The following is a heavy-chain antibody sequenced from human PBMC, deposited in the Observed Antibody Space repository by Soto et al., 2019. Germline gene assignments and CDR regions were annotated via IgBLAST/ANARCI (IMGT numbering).Heavy chain of an antibody. V-gene: IGHV3-30-3*01. J-gene: IGHJ4*01. CDR2: MSYDGTNT. CDR3: ARDPSPYTSGWYGIDF. CDR1: GFMFSAYA. Sequence: QVQLVESGGGVVQPGASLRLSCTASGFMFSAYAMLWVRQAPGKGLEWVAAMSYDGTNTYYAESLKGRFTISRDNSKNTLFLQMSSLTADDSAVYYCARDPSPYTSGWYGIDFWGLGTLVTVSS. D-gene: IGHD6-19*01.